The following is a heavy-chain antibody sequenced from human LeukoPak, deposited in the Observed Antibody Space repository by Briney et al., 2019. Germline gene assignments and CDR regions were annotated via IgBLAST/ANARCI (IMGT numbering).Heavy chain of an antibody. D-gene: IGHD4-17*01. CDR3: ARGRIRRTTVTKSYYYYGMDV. CDR2: INHSGST. J-gene: IGHJ6*02. CDR1: GGSFSDYY. Sequence: SETLSLTCAVYGGSFSDYYWSWIRQPPGKGLEWIGEINHSGSTNYNPSLKSRVTISVDTSKNQFSLKLSSVTAADTAVYYCARGRIRRTTVTKSYYYYGMDVWGQGTTVTVSS. V-gene: IGHV4-34*01.